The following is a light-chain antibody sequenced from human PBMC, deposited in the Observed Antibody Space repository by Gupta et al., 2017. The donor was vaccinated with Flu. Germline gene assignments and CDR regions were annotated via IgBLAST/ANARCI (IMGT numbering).Light chain of an antibody. CDR2: AAS. J-gene: IGKJ5*01. CDR1: QGIINN. Sequence: DIQMTQSPSSLSASVGDRVTITCRASQGIINNLAWFQQKPGKGPKSLIYAASSLQRGVPSKFSGSGSVSETDFTLTISSLHPEDPATYLLQKYNSETPTLGQWTRLEIK. CDR3: QKYNSETPT. V-gene: IGKV1-16*02.